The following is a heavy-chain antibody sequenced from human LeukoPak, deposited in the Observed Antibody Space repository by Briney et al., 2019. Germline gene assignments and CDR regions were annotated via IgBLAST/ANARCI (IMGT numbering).Heavy chain of an antibody. V-gene: IGHV4-34*01. CDR3: ARRRSGVYYFDY. CDR1: GGSFSGYY. J-gene: IGHJ4*02. Sequence: SEALSLTCAVSGGSFSGYYWSWIRQPPGKGLEWIGEINHSGSTNYNPSLKSRVTISVDTSKNQFSLKLSSVTAADTAVYYCARRRSGVYYFDYWGQGTLVTVSS. D-gene: IGHD2-15*01. CDR2: INHSGST.